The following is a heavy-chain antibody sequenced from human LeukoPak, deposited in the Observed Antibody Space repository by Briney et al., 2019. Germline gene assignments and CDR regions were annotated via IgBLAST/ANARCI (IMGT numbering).Heavy chain of an antibody. Sequence: GASVKVSCKASGGTFNNYAINWVRQAPGQGLVWMGGIIPIFGTPNYAQNFQGRVTITTDESTSTAYMELRSLRSDDMAIYYCARLSHPMVRDLGFDYWGQGTLVAVSS. CDR2: IIPIFGTP. V-gene: IGHV1-69*05. CDR3: ARLSHPMVRDLGFDY. CDR1: GGTFNNYA. J-gene: IGHJ4*02. D-gene: IGHD3-10*01.